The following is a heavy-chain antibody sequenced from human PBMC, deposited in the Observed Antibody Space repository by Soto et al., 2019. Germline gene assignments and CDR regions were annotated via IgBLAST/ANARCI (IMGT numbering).Heavy chain of an antibody. Sequence: QVQLVQSGAEVRKPGASVKVSCKASGYTCTGYDINWVRQATGQGLEWMGWLNPNSGNTGHAQKFQGRVTMTRNTCTSKAYMELSSLGSEDPAVYSCATCPEWRKAADYWGQGTLVTVSS. J-gene: IGHJ4*02. CDR3: ATCPEWRKAADY. D-gene: IGHD3-3*01. V-gene: IGHV1-8*01. CDR1: GYTCTGYD. CDR2: LNPNSGNT.